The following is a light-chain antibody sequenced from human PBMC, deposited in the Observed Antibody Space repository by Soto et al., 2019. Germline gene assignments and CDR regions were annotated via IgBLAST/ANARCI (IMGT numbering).Light chain of an antibody. CDR1: HSVSKY. CDR2: DAS. J-gene: IGKJ2*01. Sequence: ENVLTQSTATLSLSPGERATLSCRASHSVSKYVAWYQQKPGQAPRLLIFDASTMATGIPARFSGSGSQTDFTLTISSLEPEDFAVYYCQQRSTLPYTLGQGTKMDIK. CDR3: QQRSTLPYT. V-gene: IGKV3-11*01.